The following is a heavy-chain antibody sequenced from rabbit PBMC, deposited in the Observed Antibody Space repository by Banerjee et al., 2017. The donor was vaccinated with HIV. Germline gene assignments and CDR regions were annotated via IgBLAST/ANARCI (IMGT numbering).Heavy chain of an antibody. CDR3: ARFGTGDDYGNLNL. CDR2: IYAGSSGST. V-gene: IGHV1S45*01. J-gene: IGHJ4*01. CDR1: GFSFSGNYY. D-gene: IGHD2-1*01. Sequence: QEQLEESGGDLVKPGASLTLTCTASGFSFSGNYYMCWVRQAPGKGLEWIACIYAGSSGSTYYANWAKGRFTISKTSSTTVTLQMTSLTAADTATYFCARFGTGDDYGNLNLWGQGTLVTVS.